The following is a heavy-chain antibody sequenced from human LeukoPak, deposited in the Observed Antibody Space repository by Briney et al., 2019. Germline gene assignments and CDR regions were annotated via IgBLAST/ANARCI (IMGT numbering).Heavy chain of an antibody. CDR1: GYTFTGYY. CDR2: INPNSGGT. J-gene: IGHJ6*03. V-gene: IGHV1-2*06. D-gene: IGHD6-6*01. CDR3: ARDGPGSSSSDYYYYYMDV. Sequence: GASVKVSCXASGYTFTGYYMHWVRQAPGQGLEWMGRINPNSGGTNYAQKFQGRVTMTRDTSISTAYMELSRLRSDDTAVYYCARDGPGSSSSDYYYYYMDVWGKGTTVTVSS.